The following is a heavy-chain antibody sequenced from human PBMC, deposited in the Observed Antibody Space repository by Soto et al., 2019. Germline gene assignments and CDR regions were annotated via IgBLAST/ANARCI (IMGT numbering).Heavy chain of an antibody. CDR1: GFSLSTSGLG. J-gene: IGHJ3*02. V-gene: IGHV2-5*01. Sequence: QITLKESGPTLVKPTQTLTLTCTFSGFSLSTSGLGVGWIRQPPGKALEWLGIISWYDDKPYRQSLRSRFTTNQDTSKNQVCLRKTNMCPVETATYFGARAYKINWSHDGFDIWGQGTRVTVSS. D-gene: IGHD1-1*01. CDR3: ARAYKINWSHDGFDI. CDR2: ISWYDDK.